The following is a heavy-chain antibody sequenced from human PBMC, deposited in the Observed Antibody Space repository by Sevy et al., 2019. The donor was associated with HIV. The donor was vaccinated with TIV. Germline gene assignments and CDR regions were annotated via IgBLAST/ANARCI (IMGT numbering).Heavy chain of an antibody. CDR3: VRDEEVGASILDA. D-gene: IGHD1-26*01. J-gene: IGHJ5*02. CDR1: GFNSRNFW. CDR2: IKQDGSEA. Sequence: GGSLRLSCVASGFNSRNFWMSWVRQPPGKGLECVADIKQDGSEAYYVDSMKGRFTITRDNAKNSLYLQMNSLRDEDTAMYFCVRDEEVGASILDAWGQGTPVTVSS. V-gene: IGHV3-7*03.